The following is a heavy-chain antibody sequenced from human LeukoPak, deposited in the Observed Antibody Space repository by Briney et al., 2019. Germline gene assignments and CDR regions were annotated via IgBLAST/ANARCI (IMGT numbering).Heavy chain of an antibody. V-gene: IGHV3-30*03. CDR1: GFTFSSYG. D-gene: IGHD3-22*01. CDR3: ARDQGNYYDTPGAFDI. CDR2: ISYDGSNK. Sequence: GGSLRLSCAASGFTFSSYGTHWVRQAPGKGLEWVAVISYDGSNKYYADSVKGRFTISRDNSKNTLYLQMNSLRAEDTAVYYCARDQGNYYDTPGAFDIWGQGTMVTVSS. J-gene: IGHJ3*02.